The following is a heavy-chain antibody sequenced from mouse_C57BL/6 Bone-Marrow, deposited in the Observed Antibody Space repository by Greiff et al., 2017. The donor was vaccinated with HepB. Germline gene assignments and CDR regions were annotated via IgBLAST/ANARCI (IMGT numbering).Heavy chain of an antibody. CDR2: IDPENGDT. V-gene: IGHV14-4*01. CDR3: TTLFFSSPYYFDY. Sequence: EVQLQQSGAELVRPGASVKLSCTASGFNIQDDYMHWVKQRPEQGLEWIGWIDPENGDTEYASKFQGKATITADTSSNTAYLQLSSLTSEDTAVYYCTTLFFSSPYYFDYWGQGTTLTVSS. J-gene: IGHJ2*01. D-gene: IGHD1-3*01. CDR1: GFNIQDDY.